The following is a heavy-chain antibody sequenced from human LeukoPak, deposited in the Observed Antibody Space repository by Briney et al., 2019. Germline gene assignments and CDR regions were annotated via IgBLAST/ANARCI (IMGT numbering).Heavy chain of an antibody. Sequence: PGGSLRLSCAASGFTFSSYEMNWVRQAPGKGLEWVSYISSSGSTIYYADSVKGRFTISRDNAKNLLYLQMNSLRAEDTAVYYCARDPRGFDILTGYYQLYYFDYWGQGTLVTVSS. V-gene: IGHV3-48*03. CDR2: ISSSGSTI. D-gene: IGHD3-9*01. J-gene: IGHJ4*02. CDR3: ARDPRGFDILTGYYQLYYFDY. CDR1: GFTFSSYE.